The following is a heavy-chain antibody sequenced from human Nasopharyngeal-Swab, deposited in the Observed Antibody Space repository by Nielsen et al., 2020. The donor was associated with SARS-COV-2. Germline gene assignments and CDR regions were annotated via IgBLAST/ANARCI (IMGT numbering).Heavy chain of an antibody. CDR2: IKQDGSEK. CDR1: GFTFSSYW. CDR3: ARHYDYVWGSYRPFDY. J-gene: IGHJ4*02. Sequence: GESLKISCAASGFTFSSYWMSWVRQAPGKGLEWMANIKQDGSEKYYVDSVKGRFTISRDNAKNSLYLQMNSLRAEDTAVYYCARHYDYVWGSYRPFDYWGQGTLVTVSS. D-gene: IGHD3-16*02. V-gene: IGHV3-7*01.